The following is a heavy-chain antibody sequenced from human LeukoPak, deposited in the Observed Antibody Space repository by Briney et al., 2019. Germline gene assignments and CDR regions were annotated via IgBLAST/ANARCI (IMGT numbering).Heavy chain of an antibody. J-gene: IGHJ4*02. CDR2: ISYDGSNK. CDR3: AKERPGYSQGQYYFDY. V-gene: IGHV3-30*18. CDR1: GFTFSSYG. D-gene: IGHD5-18*01. Sequence: PGRSLRLSCAASGFTFSSYGMHWVRQAPGKGLEWVAVISYDGSNKYYADSVKGRFTISRDNSKNTLYLQMNSLRAEDTAVYYCAKERPGYSQGQYYFDYWGQGTLVTVSS.